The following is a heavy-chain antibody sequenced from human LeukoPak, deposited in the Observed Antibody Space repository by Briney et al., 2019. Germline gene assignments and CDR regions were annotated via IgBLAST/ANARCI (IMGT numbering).Heavy chain of an antibody. J-gene: IGHJ4*02. D-gene: IGHD3-10*01. CDR1: GDSISSGNY. CDR2: IYHSGST. CDR3: AREYYYGSGSYPY. Sequence: SETLSLTCTVSGDSISSGNYWGWIRQPPGKGLEWIGYIYHSGSTYYNPSLKSRVTISVDRSKNQFSLKLSSVTAADTAVYYCAREYYYGSGSYPYWGQGTLVTVSS. V-gene: IGHV4-38-2*02.